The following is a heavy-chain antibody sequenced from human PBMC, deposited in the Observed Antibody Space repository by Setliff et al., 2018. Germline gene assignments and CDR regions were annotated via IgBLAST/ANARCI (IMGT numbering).Heavy chain of an antibody. Sequence: GGSLRLSCAASGFTFSSYWMSWVRQAPGKGLEWVANIKQDGSEKYYVDSVKGRFTISRDNAKNSLYLQMNSLRAEDTAVYYCARLGPHCSSTSCYLVLRSYFDYWGQGTLVTV. CDR3: ARLGPHCSSTSCYLVLRSYFDY. V-gene: IGHV3-7*01. CDR2: IKQDGSEK. CDR1: GFTFSSYW. D-gene: IGHD2-2*01. J-gene: IGHJ4*02.